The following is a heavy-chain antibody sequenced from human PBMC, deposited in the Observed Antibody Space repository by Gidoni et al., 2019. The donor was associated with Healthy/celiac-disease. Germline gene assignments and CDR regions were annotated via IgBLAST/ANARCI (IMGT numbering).Heavy chain of an antibody. CDR3: AREIEDFGVVIISYYGMDV. D-gene: IGHD3-3*01. CDR2: INSDGSST. CDR1: GFTFSSYW. Sequence: EVQLVESGGGLVQPGGSLRLSCAASGFTFSSYWMPWGRQAPGKGLVWVPRINSDGSSTSYADSVKGRFTISRDNAKNTLYLQMNSLRAEDTAVYYCAREIEDFGVVIISYYGMDVWGQGTTVTVSS. V-gene: IGHV3-74*01. J-gene: IGHJ6*02.